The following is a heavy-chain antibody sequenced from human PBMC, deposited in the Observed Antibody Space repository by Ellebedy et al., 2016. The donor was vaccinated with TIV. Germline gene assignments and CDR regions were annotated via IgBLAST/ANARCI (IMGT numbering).Heavy chain of an antibody. Sequence: GGSLRLSXAASGFSFGTYDFHWVRQASGKGLEWVSTIITSGDTYYSGSAKGRFTISRENARNSLYLQMNNLRVGDTAVYYCTREKKIWDSSIGAFDMWGQGTIVTVSS. V-gene: IGHV3-13*01. CDR3: TREKKIWDSSIGAFDM. CDR1: GFSFGTYD. J-gene: IGHJ3*02. CDR2: IITSGDT. D-gene: IGHD3-16*01.